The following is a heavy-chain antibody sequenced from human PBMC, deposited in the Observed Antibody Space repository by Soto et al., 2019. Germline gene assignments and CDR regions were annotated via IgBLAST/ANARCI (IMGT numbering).Heavy chain of an antibody. CDR3: AREPRYCRGGSCSITGDAYDI. D-gene: IGHD2-15*01. V-gene: IGHV3-66*01. J-gene: IGHJ3*02. CDR2: ISNRGDT. Sequence: EVQLVESGGGLVQPGGSLRLSCTASGFIVSDTYVNWVRQAPGKGLEWVSVISNRGDTHYADSVRCRFSLSRDISDNTLHLQMNNLRVEDMAVYYCAREPRYCRGGSCSITGDAYDIWGQGTMVTVSS. CDR1: GFIVSDTY.